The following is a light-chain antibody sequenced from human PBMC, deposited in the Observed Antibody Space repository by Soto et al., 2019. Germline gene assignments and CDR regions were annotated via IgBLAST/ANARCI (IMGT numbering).Light chain of an antibody. Sequence: QSVLTQPASVSGSPGQSITISCTGTSSDVGGYNYVSWYQQHPGKAPKLMIYDVSNRPSGVSNLFSGSKSGNTASLTISGLQAEDEADYYCSSYTSSNVVFGGGTKLTVL. CDR3: SSYTSSNVV. V-gene: IGLV2-14*01. CDR1: SSDVGGYNY. CDR2: DVS. J-gene: IGLJ2*01.